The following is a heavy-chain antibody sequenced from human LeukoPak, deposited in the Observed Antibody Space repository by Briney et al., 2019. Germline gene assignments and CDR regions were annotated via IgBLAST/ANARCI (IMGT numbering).Heavy chain of an antibody. V-gene: IGHV1-8*01. CDR1: GWPFSTHD. Sequence: GASVTVSCTASGWPFSTHDIDWVRQSTGQGLEWLGWVNPNSGTAGYAQKFQGRVAMTRDSSISTAYLELNSLRSEDTAVYFCATTRRLPLLGFDSWGQGTLVTVSS. D-gene: IGHD2-15*01. J-gene: IGHJ5*01. CDR3: ATTRRLPLLGFDS. CDR2: VNPNSGTA.